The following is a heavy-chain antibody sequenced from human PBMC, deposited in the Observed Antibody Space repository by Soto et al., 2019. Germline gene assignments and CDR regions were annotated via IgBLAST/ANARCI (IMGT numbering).Heavy chain of an antibody. CDR3: AKDAGATMVRGAPNY. CDR2: ISYDGSNK. Sequence: QVQLVESGGGVVQPGRSLRLSCAASGFTFSSYGMHWVRQAPGKGLEWVAVISYDGSNKYYADSVKGRFTISRDNSKNTLYLQMNSLRAEDTAVYYCAKDAGATMVRGAPNYWGQGTLVTVSS. D-gene: IGHD3-10*01. CDR1: GFTFSSYG. J-gene: IGHJ4*02. V-gene: IGHV3-30*18.